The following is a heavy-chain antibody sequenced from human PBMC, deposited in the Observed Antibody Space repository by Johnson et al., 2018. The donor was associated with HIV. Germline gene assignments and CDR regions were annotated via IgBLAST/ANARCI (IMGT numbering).Heavy chain of an antibody. Sequence: VQLVESGGGRAKPGGSLRLSCAVSGFSFTNAWMSWVRQAPGKGLEWVGHIKSKTDGGTTDYVAPVKGRFTIPRDDSKNTLYLRMNSLKTEDTAVYYCTTDPIAAAGHDAFHIWGQGTLVSVSS. CDR3: TTDPIAAAGHDAFHI. CDR1: GFSFTNAW. J-gene: IGHJ3*02. D-gene: IGHD6-13*01. CDR2: IKSKTDGGTT. V-gene: IGHV3-15*01.